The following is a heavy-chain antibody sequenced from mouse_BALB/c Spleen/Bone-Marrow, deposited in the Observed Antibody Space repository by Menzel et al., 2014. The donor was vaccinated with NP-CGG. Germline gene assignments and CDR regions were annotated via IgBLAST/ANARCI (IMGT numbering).Heavy chain of an antibody. Sequence: EVKLMESGPSLVKPSQTLSLTCSVTGDSITSGYRNWIRKFPGNKLEYMGYISYSGSTYYNPSLKSRISITRDTSKNQYYLQLNSVTTEDTATYYCARILLRSYAMDYWGQGTSVTVSS. V-gene: IGHV3-8*02. D-gene: IGHD1-1*01. CDR2: ISYSGST. CDR1: GDSITSGY. CDR3: ARILLRSYAMDY. J-gene: IGHJ4*01.